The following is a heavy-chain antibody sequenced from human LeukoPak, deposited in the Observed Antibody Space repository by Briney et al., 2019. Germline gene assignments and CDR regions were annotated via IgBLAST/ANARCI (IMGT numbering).Heavy chain of an antibody. CDR3: TRDRIASSIFGVVISPPDY. Sequence: GSLRLSCTASGFTFGDYAMSWVRQAPGKGLEWVGFISSKAYGGTTEYAASVKGRFTISRDDSKSIAYLQMNSLKTEDTAVYYCTRDRIASSIFGVVISPPDYWGQGTLVTVSS. V-gene: IGHV3-49*04. D-gene: IGHD3-3*01. CDR2: ISSKAYGGTT. J-gene: IGHJ4*02. CDR1: GFTFGDYA.